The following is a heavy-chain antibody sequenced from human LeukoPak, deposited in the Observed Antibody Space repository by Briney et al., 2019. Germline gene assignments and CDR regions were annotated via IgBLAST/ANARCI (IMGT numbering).Heavy chain of an antibody. CDR3: TRVRHGDYFDY. J-gene: IGHJ4*02. CDR2: VRNKPNGYTT. V-gene: IGHV3-72*01. D-gene: IGHD4-17*01. CDR1: GFSISDHY. Sequence: GGSLRLSCAASGFSISDHYMDWVRQAPGKGLEWVGRVRNKPNGYTTDYGTSVKGRFTISRDDSKNSLYLQMNSLTSEDTAVYYCTRVRHGDYFDYWGQGTLVSVSS.